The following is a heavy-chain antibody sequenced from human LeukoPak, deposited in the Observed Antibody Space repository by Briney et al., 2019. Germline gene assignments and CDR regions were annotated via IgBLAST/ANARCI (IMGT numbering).Heavy chain of an antibody. D-gene: IGHD6-13*01. CDR2: INPNSGGT. V-gene: IGHV1-2*02. Sequence: ASVKVSCKASGYTFTGYYMHWVRQAPGQGLEWMGWINPNSGGTNYAQKFQGRVTMTRDTSISTAYMELSRLRSDDTAVYYCARVPTYSSSWYADYWGQGTLVTVSS. J-gene: IGHJ4*02. CDR1: GYTFTGYY. CDR3: ARVPTYSSSWYADY.